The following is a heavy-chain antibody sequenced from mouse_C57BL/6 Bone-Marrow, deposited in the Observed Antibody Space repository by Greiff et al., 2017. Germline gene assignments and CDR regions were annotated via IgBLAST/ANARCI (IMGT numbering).Heavy chain of an antibody. J-gene: IGHJ3*01. Sequence: EVKLVESGGGLVKPGGSLQLSCAASGFTFSSSTMSWVRQSPAKMLAWVATLRGGGGNTYYPDSVKGRFPMSRDDAKNTVYLQMSSLRSEDTALYYCARSPFAYWVQGSLVTVSA. V-gene: IGHV5-9*01. CDR1: GFTFSSST. CDR3: ARSPFAY. CDR2: LRGGGGNT.